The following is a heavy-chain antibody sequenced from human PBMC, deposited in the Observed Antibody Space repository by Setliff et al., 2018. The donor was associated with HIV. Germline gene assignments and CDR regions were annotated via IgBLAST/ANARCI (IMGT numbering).Heavy chain of an antibody. CDR1: GGSISSYY. CDR3: ARGLSFYDPGGFDY. D-gene: IGHD3-22*01. J-gene: IGHJ4*02. Sequence: SETPVLTCTVSGGSISSYYWSWIRQPPGKGLEWIGYIYTSGSTNYNPSLKSRVTISVDTSKNQFSLKLSSVTAADTAVYYCARGLSFYDPGGFDYWGQGTLVTVSS. CDR2: IYTSGST. V-gene: IGHV4-4*09.